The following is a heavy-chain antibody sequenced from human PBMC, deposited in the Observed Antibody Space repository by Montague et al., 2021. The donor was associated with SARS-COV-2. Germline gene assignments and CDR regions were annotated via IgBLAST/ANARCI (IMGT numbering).Heavy chain of an antibody. CDR2: ASSDGREK. D-gene: IGHD3-16*02. CDR3: ARGMNRYGFDY. J-gene: IGHJ4*02. V-gene: IGHV3-33*01. Sequence: SLRLSCATSGFAFRGCGLHWVRQAPGKGLEWVAIASSDGREKYYADFVKGRFTVSRDDSESTLHLQLTSLRAEDTAVYYCARGMNRYGFDYWGQGTLVTVSS. CDR1: GFAFRGCG.